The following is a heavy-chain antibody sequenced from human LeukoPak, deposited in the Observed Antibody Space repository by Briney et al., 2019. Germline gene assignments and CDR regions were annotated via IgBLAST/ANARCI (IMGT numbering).Heavy chain of an antibody. CDR3: ARYKRGGRYDKSPPYYYYGMDV. CDR1: GFTFSSYS. CDR2: ISSSSSYI. J-gene: IGHJ6*02. V-gene: IGHV3-21*01. D-gene: IGHD5-12*01. Sequence: GGSLRLSCAASGFTFSSYSMNWVRRAPGKGLEWVSSISSSSSYIYYADSVKGRFTISRDNAKNSLYLQMNSLRAEDTAVYYCARYKRGGRYDKSPPYYYYGMDVWGQGTTVTVSS.